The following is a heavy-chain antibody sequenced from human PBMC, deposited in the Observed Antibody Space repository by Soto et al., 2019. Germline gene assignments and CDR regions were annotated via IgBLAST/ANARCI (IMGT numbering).Heavy chain of an antibody. CDR3: ARCIQGDYYYGMDG. J-gene: IGHJ6*02. Sequence: QAQLVQSGAEVKKPGASVKVSCKASGYTFYSHSISWVRQAPGQGLEWMGRINADYGNTQYAQKFRGRVTMTTDTSTTTVYMELTNLRSDDTAVYYCARCIQGDYYYGMDGWCQGTTVTVSS. V-gene: IGHV1-18*01. D-gene: IGHD5-18*01. CDR2: INADYGNT. CDR1: GYTFYSHS.